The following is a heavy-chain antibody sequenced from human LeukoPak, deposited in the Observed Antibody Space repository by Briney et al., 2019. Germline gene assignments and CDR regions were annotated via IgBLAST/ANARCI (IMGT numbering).Heavy chain of an antibody. CDR2: IIPILGIA. CDR1: GGTFSSYA. J-gene: IGHJ4*02. Sequence: ASVKVSCKASGGTFSSYAISWVRQAPGQGLEWMGRIIPILGIANYAQKFQGRVTMTTDTSTSTAYMELRSLRSDDTAVYYCARAWYEDYWGQGTLVTVSS. V-gene: IGHV1-69*04. D-gene: IGHD6-13*01. CDR3: ARAWYEDY.